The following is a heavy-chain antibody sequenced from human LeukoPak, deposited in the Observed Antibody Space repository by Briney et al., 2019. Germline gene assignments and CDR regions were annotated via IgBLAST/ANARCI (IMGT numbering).Heavy chain of an antibody. V-gene: IGHV1-46*01. CDR2: INPSGGST. CDR3: AREGSYDFWSGPFDY. J-gene: IGHJ4*02. CDR1: GYTFTSYY. D-gene: IGHD3-3*01. Sequence: ASVKVTCKASGYTFTSYYMHWVRQAPGQGLEWMGIINPSGGSTSYAQKFQGRVTMTRDTSTSTVYMELSSLRSEDTAVYYCAREGSYDFWSGPFDYWGQGTLVTVSS.